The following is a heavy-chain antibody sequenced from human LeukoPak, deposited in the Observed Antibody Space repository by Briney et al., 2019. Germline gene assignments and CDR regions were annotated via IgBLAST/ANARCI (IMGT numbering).Heavy chain of an antibody. CDR3: ARPDRTGDWYFDL. Sequence: SETLSLTCTVSGGSISSSDSYWSWIRQPPGKGLEWIGYIYYSGSTYYNPSLKSRVSMSVDTSRNQFSLKLSSVTAADTAVYYCARPDRTGDWYFDLWGHGTLVTVSS. D-gene: IGHD1-14*01. CDR1: GGSISSSDSY. CDR2: IYYSGST. V-gene: IGHV4-30-4*08. J-gene: IGHJ2*01.